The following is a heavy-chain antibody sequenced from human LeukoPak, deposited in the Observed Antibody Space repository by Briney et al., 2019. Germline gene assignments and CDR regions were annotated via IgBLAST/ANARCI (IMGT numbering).Heavy chain of an antibody. CDR3: ARDNGDPRTYFDY. J-gene: IGHJ4*02. V-gene: IGHV3-48*03. CDR1: GFTFSSYE. D-gene: IGHD4-17*01. Sequence: PGGSLRLSCAASGFTFSSYEMNWVRQAPGKGLELISYISSSGSSIYYVDSVKGRFTISRDNAKNSLYLQTNSLRAEDTAVYYCARDNGDPRTYFDYWGQGTLVTVSS. CDR2: ISSSGSSI.